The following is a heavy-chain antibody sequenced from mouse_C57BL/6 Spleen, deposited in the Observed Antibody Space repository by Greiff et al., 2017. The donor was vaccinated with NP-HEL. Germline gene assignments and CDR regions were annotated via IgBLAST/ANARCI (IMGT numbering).Heavy chain of an antibody. D-gene: IGHD1-1*01. CDR3: ARSYYYGSEDWFAY. CDR1: GYTFTSYW. J-gene: IGHJ3*01. Sequence: QVQLKQSGAELVRPGSSVKLSCKASGYTFTSYWMHWVKQRPIQGLEWIGNIDPSDSETHYNQKFKDKATLTVDKSSSTAYMQLSSLTSEDSAVYYCARSYYYGSEDWFAYWGQGTLVTVSA. V-gene: IGHV1-52*01. CDR2: IDPSDSET.